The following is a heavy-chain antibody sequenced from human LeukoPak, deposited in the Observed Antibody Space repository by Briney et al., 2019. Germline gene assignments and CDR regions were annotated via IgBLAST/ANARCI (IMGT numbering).Heavy chain of an antibody. CDR2: IRYDGSNK. CDR3: AKPWFGELHFDY. D-gene: IGHD3-10*01. CDR1: GFTFSSYG. Sequence: GGFLRLSCAASGFTFSSYGMHWVRQAPGKGLEGVALIRYDGSNKYYADSVKGRFTISRDNSKNTVYLQMNSLRAEDTAVYYCAKPWFGELHFDYWGQGTLVTVSS. V-gene: IGHV3-30*02. J-gene: IGHJ4*02.